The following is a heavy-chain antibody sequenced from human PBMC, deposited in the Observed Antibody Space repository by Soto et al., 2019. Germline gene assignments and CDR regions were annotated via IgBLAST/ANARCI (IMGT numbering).Heavy chain of an antibody. D-gene: IGHD2-2*01. Sequence: ASVKVSCTASGYTFTSYGISWVRQAPGQGLEWMGWISAYNGNTNYAQKLQGRVTMTTDTSTSTAYMELRSLRSDDTAVYYCARVGYCSSTSCTIGDYYYGMDVWGQGTTVTVSS. J-gene: IGHJ6*02. CDR2: ISAYNGNT. V-gene: IGHV1-18*01. CDR3: ARVGYCSSTSCTIGDYYYGMDV. CDR1: GYTFTSYG.